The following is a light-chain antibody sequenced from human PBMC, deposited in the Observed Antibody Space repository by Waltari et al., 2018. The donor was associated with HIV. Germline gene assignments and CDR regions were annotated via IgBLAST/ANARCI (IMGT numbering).Light chain of an antibody. CDR3: QQHYKWLPVT. CDR1: QSVRDY. V-gene: IGKV3-15*01. CDR2: GAS. J-gene: IGKJ4*01. Sequence: EIVMTQSPATLSVSPGERATLSCRASQSVRDYLAWYQQKPGQAPRLLIYGASTMAIGIPVRFSGSGSATEFTITISSRQSEDFAVYYCQQHYKWLPVTFGGGTKVEIK.